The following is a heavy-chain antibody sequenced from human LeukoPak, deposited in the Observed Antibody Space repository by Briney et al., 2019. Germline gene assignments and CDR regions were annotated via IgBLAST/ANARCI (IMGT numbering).Heavy chain of an antibody. Sequence: PGGSLRLSCVASGFTFTTYGMNWVRQAPGKGLEWVSGITGSGDRTYYADSVKGRFTISRDNAKNSLYLQMNSLRAEDTAFYYCARRYGAADGTLGDAFAIWGQGTMVTVSS. CDR3: ARRYGAADGTLGDAFAI. CDR1: GFTFTTYG. D-gene: IGHD6-13*01. J-gene: IGHJ3*02. V-gene: IGHV3-23*01. CDR2: ITGSGDRT.